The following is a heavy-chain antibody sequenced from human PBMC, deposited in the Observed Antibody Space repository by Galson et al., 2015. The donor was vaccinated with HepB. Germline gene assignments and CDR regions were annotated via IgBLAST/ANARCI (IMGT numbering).Heavy chain of an antibody. CDR1: GGTFSSYA. V-gene: IGHV1-69*10. Sequence: SVKVSCKASGGTFSSYAISWVRQAPGQGLEWMGGIIPILGIANYAQKFQGRVTITADKSTSTAYMELSSLRSEDTAVYYCAGWWSGYYYFDYWGQGTLVTVSS. J-gene: IGHJ4*02. CDR3: AGWWSGYYYFDY. D-gene: IGHD3-3*01. CDR2: IIPILGIA.